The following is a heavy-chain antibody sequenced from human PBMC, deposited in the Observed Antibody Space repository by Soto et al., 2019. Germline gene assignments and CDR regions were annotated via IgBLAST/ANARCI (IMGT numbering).Heavy chain of an antibody. J-gene: IGHJ3*02. CDR3: ARGRGYSGDDLQEDGFDI. D-gene: IGHD5-12*01. Sequence: QVQLMQSGTEVKEPGASVNLSCKASGYTFSSSYIHWVRQAPGQGLAWMGIMNSSGDRTNYAQNFQGRVNRTRDTATSTVYMELSSLSSEDTAVYYCARGRGYSGDDLQEDGFDIWGQGTMVTVS. V-gene: IGHV1-46*01. CDR2: MNSSGDRT. CDR1: GYTFSSSY.